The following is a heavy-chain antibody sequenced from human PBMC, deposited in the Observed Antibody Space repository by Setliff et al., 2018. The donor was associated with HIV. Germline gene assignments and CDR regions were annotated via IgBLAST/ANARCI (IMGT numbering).Heavy chain of an antibody. Sequence: GESLRLSCAASGFAFDNYCMTWVRQAPGKGLEWVSAIGGSTGSTYYADSVKGRFTISTDNSKNTLYLQMNSLRAEDTAVYYCAKPLTQWGVSPYHYAVDVWGQGTTVTSP. CDR1: GFAFDNYC. J-gene: IGHJ6*02. CDR2: IGGSTGST. V-gene: IGHV3-23*01. CDR3: AKPLTQWGVSPYHYAVDV. D-gene: IGHD1-26*01.